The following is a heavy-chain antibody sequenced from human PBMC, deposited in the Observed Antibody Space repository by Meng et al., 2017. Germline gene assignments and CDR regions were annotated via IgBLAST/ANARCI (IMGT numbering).Heavy chain of an antibody. CDR1: GGTFSTYV. J-gene: IGHJ4*02. D-gene: IGHD6-19*01. CDR3: HSGWYQAGDDY. V-gene: IGHV1-69*06. CDR2: ILPIFGTA. Sequence: VKCGAGWTTVRSWVMFPGKASGGTFSTYVISWWRQASGKGLEWMGGILPIFGTANYAQKFQGRVTITADKSTSTAYMELSSLRSEDTAVYYCHSGWYQAGDDYWGQGTLVTVSS.